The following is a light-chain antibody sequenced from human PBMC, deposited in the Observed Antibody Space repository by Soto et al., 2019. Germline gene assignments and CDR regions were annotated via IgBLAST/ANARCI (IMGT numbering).Light chain of an antibody. J-gene: IGLJ2*01. V-gene: IGLV2-14*01. Sequence: QSALTQPASVSGSPGQSITISCTGTSSDVGGYNYVSWYQQHPGKAPKLMIYDVSNRPSGVSNRFSACTSANTASLTISGLQAEDEADYYCSSYTSSSTPYVVFGGGTQLTVL. CDR2: DVS. CDR1: SSDVGGYNY. CDR3: SSYTSSSTPYVV.